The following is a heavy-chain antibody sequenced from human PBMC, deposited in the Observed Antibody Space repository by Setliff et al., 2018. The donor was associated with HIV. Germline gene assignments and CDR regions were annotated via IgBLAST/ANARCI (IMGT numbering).Heavy chain of an antibody. J-gene: IGHJ3*02. CDR3: ARDLDSSGYGDAFDI. V-gene: IGHV1-18*01. CDR2: ISAYNGNT. Sequence: GASVKVSCKASGYTSTSYGISWVRQAPGQGLEWMGWISAYNGNTNYAQKLQGRVTMTTDTSTSTAYMELRSLRSDDTAVYYCARDLDSSGYGDAFDIWGQGTMVTVSS. CDR1: GYTSTSYG. D-gene: IGHD3-22*01.